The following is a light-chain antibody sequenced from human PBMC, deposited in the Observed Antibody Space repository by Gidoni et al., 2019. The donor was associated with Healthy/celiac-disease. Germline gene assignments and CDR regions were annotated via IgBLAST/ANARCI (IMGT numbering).Light chain of an antibody. CDR1: NTGSKS. CDR3: QVWDSSSDHWV. CDR2: DDS. V-gene: IGLV3-21*03. J-gene: IGLJ3*02. Sequence: VVPQPPSVSVAPGKTARITCGGNNTGSKSVHWYQQKPGQAPVLVVYDDSDRPAGIPERFSGSNSGNTATLTISRVEAGDEADYYCQVWDSSSDHWVFGGGTKLTVL.